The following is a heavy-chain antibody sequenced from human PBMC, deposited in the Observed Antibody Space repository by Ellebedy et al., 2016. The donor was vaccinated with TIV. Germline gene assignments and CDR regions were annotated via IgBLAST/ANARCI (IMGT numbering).Heavy chain of an antibody. V-gene: IGHV3-23*01. CDR1: GFMFGNYA. J-gene: IGHJ6*02. D-gene: IGHD2-21*01. CDR3: AKARGSSVIDYNYYGMDV. CDR2: IEGRGDST. Sequence: GGSLRLXCTTSGFMFGNYAMNWLRQAPGKGPEWVSAIEGRGDSTFYADPVKGRFTISRDNSGNTLYLQMNSLRAEDTAVYYCAKARGSSVIDYNYYGMDVWGQGTTVTVSS.